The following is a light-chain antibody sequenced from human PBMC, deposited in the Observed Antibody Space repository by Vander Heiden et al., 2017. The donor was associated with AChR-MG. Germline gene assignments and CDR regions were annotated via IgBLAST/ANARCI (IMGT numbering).Light chain of an antibody. CDR2: GNS. CDR1: SANSRAVYD. J-gene: IGLJ2*01. CDR3: QSYDSSLSGVV. Sequence: QSVLTQPPSVSGAPGQRVTLSCTGSSANSRAVYDVHGYQQLPGTAPKLLIYGNSNRPSGVPDRFSGSKSGTSASLAITGLQAEDEADYYCQSYDSSLSGVVFGGGTKLTVL. V-gene: IGLV1-40*01.